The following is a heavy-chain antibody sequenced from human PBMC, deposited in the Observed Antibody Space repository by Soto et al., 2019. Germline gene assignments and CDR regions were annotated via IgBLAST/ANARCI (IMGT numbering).Heavy chain of an antibody. D-gene: IGHD3-16*01. J-gene: IGHJ6*02. V-gene: IGHV1-69*06. CDR1: GGTFSSYA. CDR3: ARERSGSNAYLVGYYYGMDV. Sequence: QVQLVQSGAEVKKPGSSVQVSCKASGGTFSSYAISWVRQAPGQGLEWMGGIIPIFGTANYAQKFQGRVTITADKSTSTAYMELSSLRSEDTAVYYCARERSGSNAYLVGYYYGMDVWGQGTTVTVSS. CDR2: IIPIFGTA.